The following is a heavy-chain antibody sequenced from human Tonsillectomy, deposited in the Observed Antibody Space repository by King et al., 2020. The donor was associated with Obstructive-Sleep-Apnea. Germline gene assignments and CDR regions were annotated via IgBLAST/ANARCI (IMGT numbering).Heavy chain of an antibody. D-gene: IGHD6-13*01. CDR3: ARDWEAAAGTGVFDY. J-gene: IGHJ4*02. CDR1: GLTFSSYG. CDR2: ISNDGSNK. V-gene: IGHV3-30*03. Sequence: VQLVESGGGVVQPGRALILSWSASGLTFSSYGMHWVRQAPGKGLEWVAVISNDGSNKYHADSVKGRFNISRDNSKNNLLLSMNSLRDEDTAVYYCARDWEAAAGTGVFDYWGQGTLVTVSS.